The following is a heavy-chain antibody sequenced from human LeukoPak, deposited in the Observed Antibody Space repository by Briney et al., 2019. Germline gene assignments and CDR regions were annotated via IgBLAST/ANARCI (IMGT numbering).Heavy chain of an antibody. V-gene: IGHV3-7*01. D-gene: IGHD5-12*01. CDR2: IKQDGSEK. Sequence: GGSLRLSCAASGFNFSSYWMSWVRQAPGKGLEWVANIKQDGSEKYYVDSVKGRFTISRDNAKNSLYLQMNSLRAEDTAVYYCARDRYSGYDYLDYWGQGTLVTVSS. J-gene: IGHJ4*02. CDR3: ARDRYSGYDYLDY. CDR1: GFNFSSYW.